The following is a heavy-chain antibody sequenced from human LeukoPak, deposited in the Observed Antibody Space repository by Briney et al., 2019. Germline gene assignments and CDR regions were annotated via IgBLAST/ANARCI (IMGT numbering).Heavy chain of an antibody. CDR1: GGSISSYY. V-gene: IGHV4-59*12. CDR2: IYDSGST. D-gene: IGHD3-10*01. CDR3: ARDYHGSGSPAL. Sequence: PSETLSLTCTVSGGSISSYYWSWIRQPPGKGLEWIGYIYDSGSTNYNPSLKSRVTISVDTSKNQFSLKLSSVTAADTAVYYCARDYHGSGSPALWGQGTLVTVSS. J-gene: IGHJ4*02.